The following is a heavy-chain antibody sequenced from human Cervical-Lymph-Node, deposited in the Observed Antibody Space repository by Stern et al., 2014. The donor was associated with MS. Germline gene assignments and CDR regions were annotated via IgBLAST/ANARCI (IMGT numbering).Heavy chain of an antibody. CDR1: GYTFTGYY. CDR3: AREAAMAVAGTGVDY. Sequence: QVQLVQSGAEVKKPGASVKVSCKASGYTFTGYYMHWVRQAPGQGLEWMGRINPNSGGTNYAQKVQGRATMTRDTSISTAYLELSRLRSDDTAVYYCAREAAMAVAGTGVDYWGQGTLVTVSS. V-gene: IGHV1-2*06. J-gene: IGHJ4*02. CDR2: INPNSGGT. D-gene: IGHD6-19*01.